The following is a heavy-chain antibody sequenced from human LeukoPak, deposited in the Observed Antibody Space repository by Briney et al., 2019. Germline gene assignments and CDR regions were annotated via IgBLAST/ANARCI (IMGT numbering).Heavy chain of an antibody. CDR1: EFIVSINY. V-gene: IGHV3-7*01. CDR2: IKQDGSEK. D-gene: IGHD1-26*01. CDR3: ARRRYSGSSQHFDY. J-gene: IGHJ4*02. Sequence: PGGSLRLSCAASEFIVSINYMTWVRQAPGKGLEWVANIKQDGSEKYYVDSVKGRFTISRDNAKNSLYLQMNSLRAEDTAVYYCARRRYSGSSQHFDYWGQGTLVTVS.